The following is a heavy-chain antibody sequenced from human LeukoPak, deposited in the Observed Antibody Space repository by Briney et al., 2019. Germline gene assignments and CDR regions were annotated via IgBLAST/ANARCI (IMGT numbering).Heavy chain of an antibody. V-gene: IGHV3-23*01. J-gene: IGHJ5*02. CDR1: GFTFSSDA. CDR2: ISGSGAGT. Sequence: GGSLRLSCSASGFTFSSDAMSWVRQAPGKGLEWVSAISGSGAGTHYADSVKGRFTISRDTSKNTLYLQMNSLRAEDTAVYYCAKDKSGLTFDPWGQGTLVTVSS. D-gene: IGHD2-21*02. CDR3: AKDKSGLTFDP.